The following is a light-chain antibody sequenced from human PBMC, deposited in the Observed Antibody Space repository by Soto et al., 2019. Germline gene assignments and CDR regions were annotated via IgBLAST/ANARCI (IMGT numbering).Light chain of an antibody. CDR3: SSYAGNNHVV. CDR1: SRDVGGYNY. Sequence: QSVLTQLPSASGSPGQSVTISCTGTSRDVGGYNYVSLYQQYPGKAPKLRIYAGNTRPSGVPDRFSGAKSGNTASLTVSGLQAEDEADYYCSSYAGNNHVVFGGGTKVTVL. J-gene: IGLJ2*01. V-gene: IGLV2-8*01. CDR2: AGN.